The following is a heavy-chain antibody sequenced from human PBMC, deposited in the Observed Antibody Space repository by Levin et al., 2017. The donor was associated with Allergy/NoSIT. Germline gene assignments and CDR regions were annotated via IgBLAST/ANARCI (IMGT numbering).Heavy chain of an antibody. Sequence: SVKVSCKASGGTFSSYTISWVRQAPGQGLEWMGRIIPILGIANYAQKFQGRVTITADKSTSTAYMELSSLRSEDTAVYYCATLDYYDSSGYFLDPTPTPGLWGQGTLVTVSS. CDR3: ATLDYYDSSGYFLDPTPTPGL. D-gene: IGHD3-22*01. J-gene: IGHJ4*02. CDR1: GGTFSSYT. V-gene: IGHV1-69*02. CDR2: IIPILGIA.